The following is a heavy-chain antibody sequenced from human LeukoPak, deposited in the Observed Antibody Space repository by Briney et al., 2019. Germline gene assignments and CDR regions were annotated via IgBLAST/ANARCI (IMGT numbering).Heavy chain of an antibody. V-gene: IGHV3-21*01. Sequence: GGSLRLSCAASGFNFNTYTMNWVRQAPGKGLERVSSISSDSSYIYYADAVHGRFTVSRDNAKYSLYLEVHSLRAEDTAIYYCARNTYYDFWSRHYGLDFWGQGTLVTVSS. D-gene: IGHD3-3*01. CDR1: GFNFNTYT. CDR3: ARNTYYDFWSRHYGLDF. J-gene: IGHJ4*02. CDR2: ISSDSSYI.